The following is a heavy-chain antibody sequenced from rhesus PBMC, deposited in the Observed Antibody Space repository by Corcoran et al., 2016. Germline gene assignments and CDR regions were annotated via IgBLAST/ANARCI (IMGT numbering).Heavy chain of an antibody. CDR2: IYGSSGST. V-gene: IGHV4-76*01. Sequence: QVQLQESGPGVVKPSETLSLTCAVSGYSISSGYDWSWIRQPPGTGLEWIGYIYGSSGSTNYNPSLKNRVTISKDTSKNQFSLKLSSVTAADTAVYYCARTEGLDGGYFEFWGQGALVTVSS. CDR3: ARTEGLDGGYFEF. J-gene: IGHJ1*01. CDR1: GYSISSGYD.